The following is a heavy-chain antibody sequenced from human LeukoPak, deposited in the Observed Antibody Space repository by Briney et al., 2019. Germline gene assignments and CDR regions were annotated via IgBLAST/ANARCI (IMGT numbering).Heavy chain of an antibody. CDR2: INPNSGGT. Sequence: ASVKLSCKASGYTFTGYYMHWVRQAPGQRLEWMGWINPNSGGTNYAQKFQGRVTMTRDTSISTAYMELSRLRSDDTAVYYCARDRPNDYVWGSYRFGTFDIWGQGTMVTVSS. J-gene: IGHJ3*02. D-gene: IGHD3-16*02. CDR3: ARDRPNDYVWGSYRFGTFDI. V-gene: IGHV1-2*02. CDR1: GYTFTGYY.